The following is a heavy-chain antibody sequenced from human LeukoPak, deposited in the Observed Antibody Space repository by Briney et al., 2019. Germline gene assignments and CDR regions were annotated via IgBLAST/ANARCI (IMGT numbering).Heavy chain of an antibody. D-gene: IGHD2-15*01. V-gene: IGHV1-18*04. CDR3: SLGYCSGGSCYYDY. J-gene: IGHJ4*02. CDR1: GYTFTSYG. CDR2: ISAYNGNT. Sequence: GASVKVSCKASGYTFTSYGISWVRQAPGQGLEWMGWISAYNGNTNYAQKLQGRVTMTTDTSTSTAYMELRSLRSDDTAVYYCSLGYCSGGSCYYDYWGQGTLVTVSP.